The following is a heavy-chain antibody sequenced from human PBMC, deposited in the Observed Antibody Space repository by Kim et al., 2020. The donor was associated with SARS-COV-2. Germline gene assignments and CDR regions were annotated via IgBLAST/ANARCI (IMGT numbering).Heavy chain of an antibody. CDR2: INSGGSST. D-gene: IGHD6-13*01. CDR1: GFTFSSYW. Sequence: GGSLRLSCAASGFTFSSYWMYWVRQAPGKGLVWVSRINSGGSSTSYADSVKGRFTISRDNAKNTLYLQMNSLRAEDTAVYYCATYSSSWYGGGMDVWGQGTTVTVSS. CDR3: ATYSSSWYGGGMDV. V-gene: IGHV3-74*01. J-gene: IGHJ6*02.